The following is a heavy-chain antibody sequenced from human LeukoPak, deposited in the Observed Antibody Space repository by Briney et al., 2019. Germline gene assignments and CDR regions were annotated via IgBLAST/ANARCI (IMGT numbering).Heavy chain of an antibody. V-gene: IGHV3-48*03. D-gene: IGHD4-17*01. CDR2: ISSSGSTI. CDR1: GFTFSSYE. CDR3: AGGHTVTTIYYYYYYGMDV. J-gene: IGHJ6*02. Sequence: GGSLRLSCAASGFTFSSYEMNWVRQAPGKGLEWVSYISSSGSTIYYADSVKGRFTISRDNAKNSLYLQMNSLRAEDTAVYYCAGGHTVTTIYYYYYYGMDVWSQGTTVTVSS.